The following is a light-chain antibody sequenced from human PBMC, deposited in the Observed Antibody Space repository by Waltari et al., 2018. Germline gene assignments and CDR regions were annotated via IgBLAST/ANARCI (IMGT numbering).Light chain of an antibody. CDR1: SSNVGENA. CDR3: AAWDDSLNGVL. Sequence: QSVLTQPPSASGAPGQRVTISCSGRSSNVGENAVNWYQQLPGKAPKLLISDELWPSGVSDRFSGSNSGTSASLAISGLQSEDEATYFCAAWDDSLNGVLFGGGTKLTVL. CDR2: SDE. V-gene: IGLV1-36*01. J-gene: IGLJ2*01.